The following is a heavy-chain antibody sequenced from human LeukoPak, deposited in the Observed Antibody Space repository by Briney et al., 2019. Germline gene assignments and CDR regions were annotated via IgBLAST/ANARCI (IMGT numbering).Heavy chain of an antibody. J-gene: IGHJ4*02. CDR2: IYYSGST. CDR1: GGSFSSYY. Sequence: SETLSLTCTVSGGSFSSYYWSWIRQPPGKGLEWIGYIYYSGSTKYNPSLKRGVTILVDTSTNQFSLKLSSVTAAETAVYYCARHSTVVAPIDYWGQGTLITVSS. V-gene: IGHV4-59*01. CDR3: ARHSTVVAPIDY. D-gene: IGHD2-15*01.